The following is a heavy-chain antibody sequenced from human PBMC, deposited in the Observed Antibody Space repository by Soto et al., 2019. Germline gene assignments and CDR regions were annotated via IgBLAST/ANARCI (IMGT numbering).Heavy chain of an antibody. CDR2: IYTSGST. J-gene: IGHJ5*02. V-gene: IGHV4-4*07. CDR1: GGSISSYY. D-gene: IGHD3-3*01. Sequence: QVQLQESGPGLVKPSETLSLTCTVSGGSISSYYWSWIRQPAGKGLEWIGRIYTSGSTNYNPSLKSRVTMSVDTAKNQLSLKLSSVTAADTAVYYCARERTEPTYYDFWSGYYLVWFDPWGQGTLVTVSS. CDR3: ARERTEPTYYDFWSGYYLVWFDP.